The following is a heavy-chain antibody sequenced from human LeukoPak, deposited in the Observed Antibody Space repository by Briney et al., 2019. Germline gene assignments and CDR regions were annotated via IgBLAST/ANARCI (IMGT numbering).Heavy chain of an antibody. D-gene: IGHD3-10*01. V-gene: IGHV3-23*01. CDR3: AKEFGTMVRGVIDHFDY. Sequence: GGSLRLSCAASGFTFSSYAMSWVRQAPGKGLEWVSAISGSGGSTYYADSVNGRFTISRDNSKNTLYLQMNSLRAEDTAVYYCAKEFGTMVRGVIDHFDYWGQGTLVTVSS. J-gene: IGHJ4*02. CDR2: ISGSGGST. CDR1: GFTFSSYA.